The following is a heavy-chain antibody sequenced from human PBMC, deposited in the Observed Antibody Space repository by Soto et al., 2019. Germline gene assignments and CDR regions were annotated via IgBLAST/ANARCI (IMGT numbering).Heavy chain of an antibody. CDR1: GFTFHNYW. J-gene: IGHJ3*02. CDR3: AKDLVGVLPDAFNI. V-gene: IGHV3-23*01. D-gene: IGHD1-26*01. Sequence: PGGSLRLSCAASGFTFHNYWMGWVRQTPDKGLEWVSGITGNGSDTRYADSVKGRFTISRDNYKNTLYLQLDSLTVDDTAVYYCAKDLVGVLPDAFNIWGQGTMVTVSS. CDR2: ITGNGSDT.